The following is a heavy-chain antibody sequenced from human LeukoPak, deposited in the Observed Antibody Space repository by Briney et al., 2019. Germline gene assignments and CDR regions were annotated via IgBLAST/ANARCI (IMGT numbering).Heavy chain of an antibody. CDR1: GGTLSSHG. CDR3: ARRWPHSSGYYLFDY. Sequence: ASVKVSCKASGGTLSSHGFNWVRQAPGQGLEWMGGIIPIFGSTNYAQKFQGRVTITTDESTSTGYMELSSLRSEDTAVYYCARRWPHSSGYYLFDYWGQGTLVTVSS. CDR2: IIPIFGST. J-gene: IGHJ4*02. V-gene: IGHV1-69*05. D-gene: IGHD3-22*01.